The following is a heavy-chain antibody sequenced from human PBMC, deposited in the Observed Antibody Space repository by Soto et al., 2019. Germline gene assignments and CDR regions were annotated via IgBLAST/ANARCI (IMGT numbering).Heavy chain of an antibody. V-gene: IGHV3-23*01. J-gene: IGHJ4*02. CDR1: GFPFDNYA. Sequence: EVQVLESGGGLVQPGGSLRLSCAASGFPFDNYAMSWVRQAPGKGLEWVSGISGSGGNTYYADSVKGRFTISRDNSKNTLYLKMKSLGAEDTAVYYWAKADVDSLLSYLDYWGQGTPVTVSS. CDR3: AKADVDSLLSYLDY. CDR2: ISGSGGNT. D-gene: IGHD3-9*01.